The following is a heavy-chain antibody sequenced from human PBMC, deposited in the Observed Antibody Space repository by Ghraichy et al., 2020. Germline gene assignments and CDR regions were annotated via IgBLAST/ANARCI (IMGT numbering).Heavy chain of an antibody. CDR3: ARVAAAVDIYFDY. D-gene: IGHD6-13*01. CDR2: INHSGST. CDR1: GGSFSGYY. V-gene: IGHV4-34*01. Sequence: SQTLSLTCAVYGGSFSGYYWSWIRQPPGKGLEWIGEINHSGSTNYNPSLKSRVTISVDTSKNQFSLKLSSVTAADTAVYYCARVAAAVDIYFDYWGQGTLVTVSS. J-gene: IGHJ4*02.